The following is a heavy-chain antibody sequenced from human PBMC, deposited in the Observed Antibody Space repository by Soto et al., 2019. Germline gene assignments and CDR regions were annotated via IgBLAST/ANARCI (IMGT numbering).Heavy chain of an antibody. D-gene: IGHD1-26*01. J-gene: IGHJ3*02. V-gene: IGHV1-69*12. CDR2: IIPIFGTA. CDR3: EREAPESGSYCAFDI. CDR1: GGTFSSYA. Sequence: QVQLVQSGAEVKKPGSSVKVSCKASGGTFSSYAISWVRQAPGQGLEWMGGIIPIFGTANYAQKFQGRVTNTADESTRTGYLELGRLRSEDTAVYYCEREAPESGSYCAFDIWGPGKMVTGSS.